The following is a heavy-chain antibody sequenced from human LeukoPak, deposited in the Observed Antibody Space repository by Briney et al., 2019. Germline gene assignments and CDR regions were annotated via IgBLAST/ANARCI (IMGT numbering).Heavy chain of an antibody. J-gene: IGHJ4*02. V-gene: IGHV4-59*01. Sequence: SETLSLTCTVSGGSLSNYYWSWTRQPPGKGLEWIGYIYYSGSTNYNPSLKSRVTISVDTSKNQFSLKLSSVTAADTAVYYCANYDSNKGRVDYWGQGTLVTVSS. CDR2: IYYSGST. CDR1: GGSLSNYY. CDR3: ANYDSNKGRVDY. D-gene: IGHD3-22*01.